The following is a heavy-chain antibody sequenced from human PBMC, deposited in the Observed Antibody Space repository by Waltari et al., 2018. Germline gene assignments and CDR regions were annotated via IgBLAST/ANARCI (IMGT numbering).Heavy chain of an antibody. J-gene: IGHJ4*02. Sequence: QVQLVQSGAEVKKPGSSVKVSCKASGGTFSSYAISWVRRAPGQGLEWMGGIIPIFGTANYAQKFQGRVTITADESTSTAYMELSSLRSEDTAVYYCARGGYCGGDCHNPLDYWGQGTLVTVSS. CDR1: GGTFSSYA. V-gene: IGHV1-69*12. CDR3: ARGGYCGGDCHNPLDY. CDR2: IIPIFGTA. D-gene: IGHD2-21*01.